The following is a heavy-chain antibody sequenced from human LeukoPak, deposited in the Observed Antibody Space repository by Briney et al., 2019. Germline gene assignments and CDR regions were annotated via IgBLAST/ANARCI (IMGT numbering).Heavy chain of an antibody. D-gene: IGHD1-26*01. CDR2: IYSGGST. V-gene: IGHV3-53*01. CDR1: GFPVSSNY. J-gene: IGHJ4*02. CDR3: ARTLDGSYYVLDY. Sequence: GGSLRLSCAASGFPVSSNYMSWVRQAPGKGLEWVSVIYSGGSTYYADSVKGRFTISRDNSKNTLYLQMNSLRAEDTAVYNCARTLDGSYYVLDYWGQGTLVTVSS.